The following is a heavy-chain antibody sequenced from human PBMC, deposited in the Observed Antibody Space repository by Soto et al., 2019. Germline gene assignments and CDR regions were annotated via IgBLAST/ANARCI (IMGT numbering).Heavy chain of an antibody. CDR3: ARGRHIREIDY. CDR1: GDSVSSNSAA. Sequence: SQTLSLTCAISGDSVSSNSAAWNWLRQSPSRGLEWLGRTYYRSKWYYDYAESVKSRVTINPDTSRNQFSLHLNSVTPDDTAVYYCARGRHIREIDYWGRGTLVTVSS. CDR2: TYYRSKWYY. J-gene: IGHJ4*02. D-gene: IGHD1-26*01. V-gene: IGHV6-1*01.